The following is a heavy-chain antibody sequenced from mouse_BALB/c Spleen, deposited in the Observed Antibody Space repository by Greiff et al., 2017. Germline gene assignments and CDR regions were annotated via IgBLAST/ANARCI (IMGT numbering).Heavy chain of an antibody. CDR1: GFTFSDYY. J-gene: IGHJ2*01. CDR2: ISDGGSYT. V-gene: IGHV5-4*02. Sequence: EVKVVESGGGLVKPGGSLKLSCAASGFTFSDYYMYWVRQTPEKRLEWVATISDGGSYTYYPDSVKGRFTISRDNAKNNLYLQMSSLKSEDTAMYYCARGDYGSSYFDYWGQGTTLTVSS. D-gene: IGHD1-1*01. CDR3: ARGDYGSSYFDY.